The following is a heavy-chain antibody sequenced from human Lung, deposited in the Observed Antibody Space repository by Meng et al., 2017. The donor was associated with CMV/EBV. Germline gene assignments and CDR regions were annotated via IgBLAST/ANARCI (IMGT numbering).Heavy chain of an antibody. D-gene: IGHD3-3*01. Sequence: SETLSLXXTVSGGSMNNYFWRWIRQPPGKGLEWIWYIHSSGSTNYSPSLKSRVSISVDRSKNQFSLKLTSVTATDTAVYYCAIDHVPISGVVPRGFDPWGQGTPVXVSS. J-gene: IGHJ5*02. V-gene: IGHV4-59*01. CDR3: AIDHVPISGVVPRGFDP. CDR2: IHSSGST. CDR1: GGSMNNYF.